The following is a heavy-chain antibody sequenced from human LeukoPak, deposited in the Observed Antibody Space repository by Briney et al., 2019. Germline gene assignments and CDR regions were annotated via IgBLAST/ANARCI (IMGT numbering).Heavy chain of an antibody. D-gene: IGHD3-10*01. Sequence: ASVKVSCKASGYIFTDYYMHWVRQAPGQGLEWMGWINPNSGGTIYAQKFQGRVTMTRDTSISTAYMELSRLRSDDTAVYYCARDPTYYYGSGSYYSDYWGQGTLVTVSS. V-gene: IGHV1-2*02. CDR3: ARDPTYYYGSGSYYSDY. J-gene: IGHJ4*02. CDR2: INPNSGGT. CDR1: GYIFTDYY.